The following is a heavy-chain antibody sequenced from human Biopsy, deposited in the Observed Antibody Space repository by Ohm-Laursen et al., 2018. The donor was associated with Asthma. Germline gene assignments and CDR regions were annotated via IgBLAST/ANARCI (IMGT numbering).Heavy chain of an antibody. CDR1: GFAFNNSS. Sequence: SLRLSCAASGFAFNNSSMTWVRQAPGRGLEWVSSISASGVRTFYADSVKGRFTVSRDSSRNTLYLQLSTLRVEDTAVYFCARGDSSGWSHYYFDYWGQGTLVTVSS. CDR3: ARGDSSGWSHYYFDY. J-gene: IGHJ4*02. V-gene: IGHV3-23*01. D-gene: IGHD6-19*01. CDR2: ISASGVRT.